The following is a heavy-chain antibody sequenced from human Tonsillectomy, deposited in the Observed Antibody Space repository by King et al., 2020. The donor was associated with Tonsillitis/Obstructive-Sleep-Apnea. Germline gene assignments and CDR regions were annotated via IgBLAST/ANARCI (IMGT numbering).Heavy chain of an antibody. CDR1: GFSLSNARMG. V-gene: IGHV2-26*01. CDR3: ARIWNYYYYYYMDG. Sequence: TLKESGPVVVKPTETLTLTCTVSGFSLSNARMGVSWIRQPPGKALEWLAHIFSNDEKSYSTSLNSRLTISTDTSKSQVVLTMTNMDPVDTATYYCARIWNYYYYYYMDGWGKGTTVTVSS. CDR2: IFSNDEK. J-gene: IGHJ6*03.